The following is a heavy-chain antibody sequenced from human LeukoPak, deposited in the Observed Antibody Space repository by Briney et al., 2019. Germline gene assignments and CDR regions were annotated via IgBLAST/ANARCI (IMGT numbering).Heavy chain of an antibody. CDR2: INHSGST. J-gene: IGHJ6*01. CDR3: ARGHLNCSGVSCYNSYWYSMVF. D-gene: IGHD2-15*01. CDR1: GGPSSGDT. Sequence: SETLSLTPAVYGGPSSGDTTSWICQPPGKGLEWIGEINHSGSTNYNPSLKSRVTISVDTSKNQFSLKLSSVTAADTPVYYCARGHLNCSGVSCYNSYWYSMVFLVKGTTVTVSS. V-gene: IGHV4-34*01.